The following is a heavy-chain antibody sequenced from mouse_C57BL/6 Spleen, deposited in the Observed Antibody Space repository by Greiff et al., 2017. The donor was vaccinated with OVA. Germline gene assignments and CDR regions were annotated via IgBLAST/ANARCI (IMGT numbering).Heavy chain of an antibody. Sequence: VKVVESGPELVKPGASVKISCKASGYAFSSSWMNWVKQRPGKGLEWIGRIYPGDGDTNYNGKFKGKATLTADNSSSTAYRQLSRRTSEGSAVSGGARERDFDYWGRGTSRTVGS. CDR1: GYAFSSSW. CDR2: IYPGDGDT. CDR3: ARERDFDY. V-gene: IGHV1-82*01. J-gene: IGHJ2*03.